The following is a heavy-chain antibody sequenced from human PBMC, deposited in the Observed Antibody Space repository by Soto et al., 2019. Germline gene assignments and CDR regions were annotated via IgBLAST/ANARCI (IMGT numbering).Heavy chain of an antibody. CDR1: GFTFSSYA. CDR2: ISYDGSNK. J-gene: IGHJ4*02. Sequence: GGSLRLSCASSGFTFSSYAMHLVRQAPGKGLEWVAVISYDGSNKYYADSVKGRFTISRDNSKNTLYLQMNSLRAEDTAVYYCAKDDRPQYSSSWLVFDYWGQGTLVTVSS. D-gene: IGHD6-13*01. V-gene: IGHV3-30-3*01. CDR3: AKDDRPQYSSSWLVFDY.